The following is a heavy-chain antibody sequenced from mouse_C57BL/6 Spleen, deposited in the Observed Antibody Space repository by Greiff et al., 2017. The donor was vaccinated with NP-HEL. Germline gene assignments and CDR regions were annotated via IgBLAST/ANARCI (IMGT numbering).Heavy chain of an antibody. CDR2: ISSGSSTI. CDR1: GFTFSDYG. CDR3: ARWYYGSSYWYFDV. Sequence: EVQLVESGGGLVKPGGSLKLSCAASGFTFSDYGMHWVRQAPEKGLEWVAYISSGSSTIYYAATVKGRFTISRDNAKNTLFLQMTSLRSEDTAMYYCARWYYGSSYWYFDVWGTGTTVTVSS. J-gene: IGHJ1*03. D-gene: IGHD1-1*01. V-gene: IGHV5-17*01.